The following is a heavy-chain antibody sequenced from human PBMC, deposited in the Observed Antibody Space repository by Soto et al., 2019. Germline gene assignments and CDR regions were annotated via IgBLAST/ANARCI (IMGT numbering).Heavy chain of an antibody. Sequence: GGSLRLSCAASGFTFSSYGMHWVRQAPGKGLEWVAVIWYDGSNKYYADSVKGRFTISRDNSKNTLYLQMNSLRAEDTAVYCCARQVIGVGYYSYYMDDWGKGTTVTVSS. J-gene: IGHJ6*03. D-gene: IGHD3-10*01. CDR3: ARQVIGVGYYSYYMDD. V-gene: IGHV3-33*01. CDR1: GFTFSSYG. CDR2: IWYDGSNK.